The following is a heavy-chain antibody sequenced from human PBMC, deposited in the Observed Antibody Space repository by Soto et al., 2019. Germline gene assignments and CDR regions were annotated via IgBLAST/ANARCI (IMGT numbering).Heavy chain of an antibody. CDR3: AKVRYGDYEYYYYYMDV. Sequence: GGSLRLSCAASGFTFSSYAMSWVRQAPGKGLEWVSAISGSGGSTYYADSVKGRFTISRDNSKNTLYLQMNSLRAEDTAVYYCAKVRYGDYEYYYYYMDVWGKGTTVTVSS. CDR1: GFTFSSYA. D-gene: IGHD4-17*01. V-gene: IGHV3-23*01. J-gene: IGHJ6*03. CDR2: ISGSGGST.